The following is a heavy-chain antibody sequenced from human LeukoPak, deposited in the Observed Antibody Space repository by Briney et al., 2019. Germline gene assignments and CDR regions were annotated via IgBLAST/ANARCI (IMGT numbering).Heavy chain of an antibody. CDR3: ARSGYSTLQYFQH. CDR2: INHSGST. J-gene: IGHJ1*01. D-gene: IGHD6-13*01. Sequence: SETLSLTCAVYGGSFSGSYWSWIRQPPGKGLEWIGEINHSGSTNYNPSLKSRVTISVDTSKNQFSLKLSSVTAADTAVYYCARSGYSTLQYFQHWGQGALVTVSS. CDR1: GGSFSGSY. V-gene: IGHV4-34*01.